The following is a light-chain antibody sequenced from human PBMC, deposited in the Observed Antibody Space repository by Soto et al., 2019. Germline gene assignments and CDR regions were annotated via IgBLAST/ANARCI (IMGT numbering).Light chain of an antibody. V-gene: IGLV2-8*01. CDR3: TSYAGTYSFFYV. CDR1: SSDVGAYNY. Sequence: SALTQPPSASGSPGESVTISCHGTSSDVGAYNYVSWYQQLPGKAPKLIIYEVSKRPSGVPDRFSGSKSGNTASLTVSGLQAEDEADYYCTSYAGTYSFFYVFGTGTKVTVL. J-gene: IGLJ1*01. CDR2: EVS.